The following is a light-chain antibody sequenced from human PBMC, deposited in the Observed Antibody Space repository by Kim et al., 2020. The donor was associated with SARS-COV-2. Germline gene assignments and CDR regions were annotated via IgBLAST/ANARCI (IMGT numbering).Light chain of an antibody. Sequence: GQEVTISHAASSSHYVQNYVSWYQQFPGTAPKLLIYDNNNRHSGIPDRFSGSKSGTSATLGITGRQTGDEADYYCGTWDSSLNGLVFGGGTQLTVL. J-gene: IGLJ2*01. CDR2: DNN. CDR1: SSHYVQNY. V-gene: IGLV1-51*01. CDR3: GTWDSSLNGLV.